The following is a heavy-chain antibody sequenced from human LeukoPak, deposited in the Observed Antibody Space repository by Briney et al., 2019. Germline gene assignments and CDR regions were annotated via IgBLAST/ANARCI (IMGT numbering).Heavy chain of an antibody. V-gene: IGHV4-39*01. CDR2: TYYSGST. CDR3: ARRSRGGFDY. Sequence: SETLSLTCTVSGGSISSSSYYWGWIRQPPGKGLECIGSTYYSGSTYYNPSLKSRVTISVDTSKKQFSLNLSSVTAADTAVYYCARRSRGGFDYWGQGTLVTVSS. CDR1: GGSISSSSYY. J-gene: IGHJ4*02. D-gene: IGHD3-10*01.